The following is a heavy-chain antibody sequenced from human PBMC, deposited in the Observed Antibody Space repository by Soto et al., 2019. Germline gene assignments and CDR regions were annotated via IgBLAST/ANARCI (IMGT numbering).Heavy chain of an antibody. J-gene: IGHJ6*02. CDR1: GYTFTSYV. V-gene: IGHV1-3*01. CDR3: ARVGSSSSPYYYGMEV. CDR2: INAGNGDT. Sequence: GASVKVSCKASGYTFTSYVMHWVRQAPGQRLEWMGWINAGNGDTKFSQKFQGRVTIIRDSSASTAYMELSSLRSEDTAVYYCARVGSSSSPYYYGMEVWGQGTTVTVSS. D-gene: IGHD6-6*01.